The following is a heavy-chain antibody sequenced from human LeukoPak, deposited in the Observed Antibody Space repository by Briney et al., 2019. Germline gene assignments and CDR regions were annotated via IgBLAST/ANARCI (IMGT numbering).Heavy chain of an antibody. J-gene: IGHJ4*02. CDR2: IHPRSGDT. Sequence: ASVKVSCMAYGYFFTPFYILYVRQAPGQGLEWMGWIHPRSGDTRYAQKFQGRVTMARDTSISTVYMDLSSLGSDDTAVYYCARDGEYGTGSYYRGSFDYWGQGILVTVSS. V-gene: IGHV1-2*02. CDR1: GYFFTPFY. CDR3: ARDGEYGTGSYYRGSFDY. D-gene: IGHD3-10*01.